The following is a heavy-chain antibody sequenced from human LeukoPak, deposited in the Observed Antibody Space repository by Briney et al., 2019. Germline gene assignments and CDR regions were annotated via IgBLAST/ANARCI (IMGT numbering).Heavy chain of an antibody. J-gene: IGHJ4*02. V-gene: IGHV3-48*03. Sequence: GGSLRLSCVASGFTFSAYEMNWVRQAPGKGLEWVSYIRSGGNTAFYAGSVKGRFTISRDNAKNSLYLQMESLRAEDTAVYYCARGEVVPVWGQGTLVTVSS. CDR3: ARGEVVPV. CDR2: IRSGGNTA. D-gene: IGHD2-21*01. CDR1: GFTFSAYE.